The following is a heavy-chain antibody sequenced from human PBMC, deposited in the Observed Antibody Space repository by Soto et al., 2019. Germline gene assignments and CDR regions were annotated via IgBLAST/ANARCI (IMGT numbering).Heavy chain of an antibody. J-gene: IGHJ3*02. CDR3: ARDQGRSSGSKVDAFDI. V-gene: IGHV3-7*01. Sequence: EVQLVESGGGVVQPGGSLRLSCAGSGFIFSTNWMSWVRQAPGKGLEWVANIKQDGSEKYYVDSVKGRFTISRDNSKNSLYLQMNSLRDEDTAVYYCARDQGRSSGSKVDAFDIWGQGTMVTVSA. CDR1: GFIFSTNW. CDR2: IKQDGSEK. D-gene: IGHD1-26*01.